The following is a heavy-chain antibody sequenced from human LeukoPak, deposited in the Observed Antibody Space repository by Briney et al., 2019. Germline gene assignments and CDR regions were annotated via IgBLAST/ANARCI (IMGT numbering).Heavy chain of an antibody. CDR3: AKPYDSSGYYQHTFDY. V-gene: IGHV3-23*01. Sequence: GGSLRLSCAASGFTFSSYAMSWVRQAPGRGLEWVSAISGSGGSTYYADSVKGRFTISRDNSKNTLYLQMNSLRAEDTAVYYCAKPYDSSGYYQHTFDYWGQGTLVTVSS. J-gene: IGHJ4*02. CDR1: GFTFSSYA. CDR2: ISGSGGST. D-gene: IGHD3-22*01.